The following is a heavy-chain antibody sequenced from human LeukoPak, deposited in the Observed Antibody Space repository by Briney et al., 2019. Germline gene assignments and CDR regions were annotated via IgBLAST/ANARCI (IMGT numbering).Heavy chain of an antibody. CDR2: IYYSGNT. CDR1: GDSISSGDYY. J-gene: IGHJ4*02. V-gene: IGHV4-30-4*08. Sequence: PSQTLSLTCTVSGDSISSGDYYWSWIRQPPGKGLEWIGYIYYSGNTYYNPSLQSRVTISVDTSKNQFSLNLSSVTAADTAVFYCARGHDYFDYWGQGTLVTVSS. CDR3: ARGHDYFDY.